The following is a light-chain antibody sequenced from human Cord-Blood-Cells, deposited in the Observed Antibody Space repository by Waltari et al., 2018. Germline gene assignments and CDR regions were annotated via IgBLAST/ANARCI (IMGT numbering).Light chain of an antibody. CDR1: QSISSY. Sequence: EMQMTQSPSSLSASVGDRVTITCRASQSISSYFNWYQQKPGKAPKLLSYAASSLQSGVPSRFSCSGSGTDVTLTISSRRPQDFATYYCHRSYSTPLTGGGGTKVEI. CDR2: AAS. J-gene: IGKJ4*01. V-gene: IGKV1-39*01. CDR3: HRSYSTPLT.